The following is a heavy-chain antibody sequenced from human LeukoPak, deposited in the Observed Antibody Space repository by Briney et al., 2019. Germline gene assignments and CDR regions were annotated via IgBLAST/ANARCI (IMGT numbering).Heavy chain of an antibody. J-gene: IGHJ4*02. Sequence: ASVSVSCTVSGYTLTELSMHWVRQAPGKGLEWMGGFDPEDGETIYAQKFQGRVTMTEDTSTDTAYLELSSLRSEDTAVYYCATPGVQLGSSTSCYYYWGQGTLVTVSS. CDR1: GYTLTELS. V-gene: IGHV1-24*01. CDR3: ATPGVQLGSSTSCYYY. CDR2: FDPEDGET. D-gene: IGHD2-2*01.